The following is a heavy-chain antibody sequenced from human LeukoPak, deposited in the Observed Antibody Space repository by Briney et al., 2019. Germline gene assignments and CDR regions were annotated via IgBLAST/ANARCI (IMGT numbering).Heavy chain of an antibody. Sequence: PSETLSLTCAVYGGSFSGYYWSWIRQPPGKGLEWIGEINHSGSTNYNPSLKSRVTISVDTSKNQFSLKLSSVTAADTAVYYCARLEYQLLPLGVVTWFDPWGQGTLVTVSS. J-gene: IGHJ5*02. CDR2: INHSGST. V-gene: IGHV4-34*01. CDR1: GGSFSGYY. CDR3: ARLEYQLLPLGVVTWFDP. D-gene: IGHD2-2*01.